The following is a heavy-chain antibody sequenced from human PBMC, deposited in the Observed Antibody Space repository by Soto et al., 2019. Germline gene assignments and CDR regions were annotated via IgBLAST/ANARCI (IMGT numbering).Heavy chain of an antibody. CDR2: INHSGST. Sequence: SETLSLTCAVYGGSFSGYYWSWIRQPPGKGLEWIGEINHSGSTNYNPSLKSRVTISVDTSKNQFSLKLSSVTAADTAVFYCARLSPYYYDSSGYYSTLDYWGQGTLVTVSS. CDR3: ARLSPYYYDSSGYYSTLDY. D-gene: IGHD3-22*01. CDR1: GGSFSGYY. V-gene: IGHV4-34*01. J-gene: IGHJ4*02.